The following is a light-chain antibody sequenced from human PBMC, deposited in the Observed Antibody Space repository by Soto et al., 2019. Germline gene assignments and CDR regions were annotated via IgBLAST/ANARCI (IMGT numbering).Light chain of an antibody. CDR1: QSVSSSY. J-gene: IGKJ1*01. Sequence: EIVMTQSPATLSLSPEERATISCRASQSVSSSYLSWYQQKPGQAPRLLIYGASTRATGIPARFSGSGSGTDFTLTISSLQPEDFAVYYCQQDYNLPPSFGQGTKV. CDR3: QQDYNLPPS. CDR2: GAS. V-gene: IGKV3D-7*01.